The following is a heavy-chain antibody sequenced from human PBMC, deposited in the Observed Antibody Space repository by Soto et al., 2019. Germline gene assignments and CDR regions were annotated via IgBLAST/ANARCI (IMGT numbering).Heavy chain of an antibody. CDR3: AKGGFYDGMDV. CDR1: GFTFNAYA. J-gene: IGHJ6*02. D-gene: IGHD1-26*01. CDR2: ISMAGNDK. Sequence: QEQLVESGGGVVQPRRSLRLSCAASGFTFNAYAMYWVRRAPGRGLVWVALISMAGNDKYFADSVKGRFTISRDNSKHTLYLHMNSLRREDTAMYYCAKGGFYDGMDVWGQGTTVTVSS. V-gene: IGHV3-30-3*01.